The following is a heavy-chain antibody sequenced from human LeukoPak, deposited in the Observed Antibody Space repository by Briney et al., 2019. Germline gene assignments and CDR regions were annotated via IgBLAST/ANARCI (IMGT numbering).Heavy chain of an antibody. Sequence: GGSLRLSCAAPGFTFSKYAMTWVRQAPGKGLEWVSALSGSGGDTYSADSVKGRFTISRDNSNSILYLQMNSLRAEDTALYYCAKGTSWISPYYYMDVWGTGTTVTVSS. CDR2: LSGSGGDT. CDR1: GFTFSKYA. V-gene: IGHV3-23*01. D-gene: IGHD2-2*01. CDR3: AKGTSWISPYYYMDV. J-gene: IGHJ6*03.